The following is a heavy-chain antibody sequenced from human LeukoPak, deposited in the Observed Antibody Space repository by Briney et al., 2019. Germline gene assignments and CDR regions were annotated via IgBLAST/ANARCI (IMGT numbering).Heavy chain of an antibody. CDR3: ARSQGRLAAAKMYYFDY. V-gene: IGHV4-59*01. CDR2: IYYSGST. J-gene: IGHJ4*02. D-gene: IGHD6-13*01. Sequence: PSETLSLTCTVSGGSISSYYWSWIRQPPGKGLEWIGYIYYSGSTNYNPSLKSRVTISVDTSKNQFSLKLSSVTAADTAVYYCARSQGRLAAAKMYYFDYWGQGTLVTVSS. CDR1: GGSISSYY.